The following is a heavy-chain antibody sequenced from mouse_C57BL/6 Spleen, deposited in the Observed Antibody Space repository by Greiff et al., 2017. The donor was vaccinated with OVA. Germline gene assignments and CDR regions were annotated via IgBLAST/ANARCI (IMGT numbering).Heavy chain of an antibody. Sequence: QVQLKQPGAELVKPGASVKLSCKASGYTFTSYWMQWVKQRPGQGLEWIGEIDPSDSDTNYNQKFKGKATLTVDTSSSTAYMQLSSLTSEDSAVYYCARSYGTQFAYWGQGTLVTVSA. CDR2: IDPSDSDT. CDR3: ARSYGTQFAY. D-gene: IGHD1-1*01. J-gene: IGHJ3*01. V-gene: IGHV1-50*01. CDR1: GYTFTSYW.